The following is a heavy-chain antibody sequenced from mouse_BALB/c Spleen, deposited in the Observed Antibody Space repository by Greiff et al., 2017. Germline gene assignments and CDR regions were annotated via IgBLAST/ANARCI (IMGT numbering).Heavy chain of an antibody. CDR1: GYTFTSYW. Sequence: QVQLQQSGAELARPGASVKLSCKASGYTFTSYWMQWVKQRPGQGLEWIGAIYPGDGDTRYTQKFKGKATLTADKSSSTAYMQLSSLASEDSAVYYGARGPYYCGSSYWDFDVWGAGTTVTVSS. J-gene: IGHJ1*01. CDR2: IYPGDGDT. CDR3: ARGPYYCGSSYWDFDV. D-gene: IGHD1-1*01. V-gene: IGHV1-87*01.